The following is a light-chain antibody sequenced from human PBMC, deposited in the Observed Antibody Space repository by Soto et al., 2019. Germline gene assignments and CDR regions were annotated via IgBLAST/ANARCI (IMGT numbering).Light chain of an antibody. CDR1: QSISNY. Sequence: LAPSLATISSSQRDGANLSSRASQSISNYLAWYQHKPGQAPRLLIYDASNRATATPPRFSGSGSGTGFTLAVCSLEPEGFAVYYCEQRSAGVSFGQGTRLEIK. V-gene: IGKV3-11*01. CDR2: DAS. J-gene: IGKJ5*01. CDR3: EQRSAGVS.